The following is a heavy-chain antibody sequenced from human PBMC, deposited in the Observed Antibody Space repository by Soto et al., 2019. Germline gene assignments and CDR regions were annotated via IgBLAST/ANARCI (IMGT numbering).Heavy chain of an antibody. Sequence: ELSWEPSADTISRYAISCVRQAPGQGLEWMGGIIPIFGTANYAQKFQGRVTITADESTSTAYMELSSLRSEDTAVYYCASVPGTPGVFTAFTIWGQGTMVNLSS. J-gene: IGHJ3*02. CDR2: IIPIFGTA. D-gene: IGHD1-1*01. CDR1: ADTISRYA. V-gene: IGHV1-69*01. CDR3: ASVPGTPGVFTAFTI.